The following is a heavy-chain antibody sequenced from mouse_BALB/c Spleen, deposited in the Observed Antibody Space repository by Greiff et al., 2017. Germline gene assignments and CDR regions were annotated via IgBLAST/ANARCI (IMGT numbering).Heavy chain of an antibody. CDR2: IYPGSGST. CDR3: ASHYGYDGFAY. J-gene: IGHJ3*01. CDR1: GYTFTDYV. Sequence: QVQLKQSGPELVKPGASVKMSCKASGYTFTDYVISWVKQRTGQGLEWIGEIYPGSGSTYYNEKFKGKATLTADKSSNTAYMQLSSLTSEDSAVYFCASHYGYDGFAYWGQGTLVTVSA. D-gene: IGHD2-2*01. V-gene: IGHV1-77*01.